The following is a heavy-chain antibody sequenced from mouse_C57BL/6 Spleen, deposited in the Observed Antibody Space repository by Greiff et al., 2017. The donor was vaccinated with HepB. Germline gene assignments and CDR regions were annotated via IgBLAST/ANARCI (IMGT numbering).Heavy chain of an antibody. CDR1: GYTFTSYW. D-gene: IGHD1-1*01. Sequence: VKLQESGTELVKPGASVKLSCKASGYTFTSYWMHWVKQRPGQGLEWIGNINPSNGGTNYNEKFKSKATLTVDKSSSTAYMQLSSLTSEDSAVYYCARFYYGSLYAMDYWGQGTSVTVSS. V-gene: IGHV1-53*01. J-gene: IGHJ4*01. CDR2: INPSNGGT. CDR3: ARFYYGSLYAMDY.